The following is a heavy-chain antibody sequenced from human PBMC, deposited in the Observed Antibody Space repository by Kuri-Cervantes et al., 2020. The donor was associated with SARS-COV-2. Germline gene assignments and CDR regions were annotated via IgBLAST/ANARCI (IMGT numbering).Heavy chain of an antibody. V-gene: IGHV4-39*06. CDR2: IYYSGST. CDR3: ARGPSSGKYGVDY. J-gene: IGHJ4*02. CDR1: GGSTSSSSYY. Sequence: SETLSLTCTVSGGSTSSSSYYWGWIRQPPGKGLEWIGSIYYSGSTYYNPSLKCRVTLSVATSKNQFTLKLSSVTAADTAVYYCARGPSSGKYGVDYWGQGTLVTVSS. D-gene: IGHD3-22*01.